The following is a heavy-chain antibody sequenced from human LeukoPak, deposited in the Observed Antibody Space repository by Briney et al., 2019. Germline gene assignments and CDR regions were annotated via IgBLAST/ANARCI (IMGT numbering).Heavy chain of an antibody. CDR1: GYSISSGYY. V-gene: IGHV4-38-2*02. CDR2: IYHSGST. D-gene: IGHD3-22*01. CDR3: ARAVRYYYDSSDKYWDY. Sequence: SETLSLTCTVSGYSISSGYYWGWIRQPPGKGLEWIGSIYHSGSTYYNPSLKSRVTISVDTSKNQFSLKLSSVTAADTAVYYCARAVRYYYDSSDKYWDYWGQGTLVTVYS. J-gene: IGHJ4*02.